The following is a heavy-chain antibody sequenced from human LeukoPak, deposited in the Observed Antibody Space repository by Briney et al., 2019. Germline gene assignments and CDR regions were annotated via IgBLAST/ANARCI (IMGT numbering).Heavy chain of an antibody. D-gene: IGHD3-16*02. CDR2: ISYDGSNK. Sequence: GGSLILYCAASGFTFSSYGMHWVRQAPGKGLEWVAVISYDGSNKYYADSVKGRFTISRDISKHTLYLQMNSLRAEDTAVYYCARDGSTFGGVTVPLWVYWGQGTLVTVSS. CDR1: GFTFSSYG. V-gene: IGHV3-30*03. CDR3: ARDGSTFGGVTVPLWVY. J-gene: IGHJ4*02.